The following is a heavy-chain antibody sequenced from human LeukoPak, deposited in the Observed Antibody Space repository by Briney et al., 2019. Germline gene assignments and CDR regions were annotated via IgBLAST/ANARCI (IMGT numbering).Heavy chain of an antibody. V-gene: IGHV3-23*01. Sequence: GGSLRLSCAASGITFSNYAMSWVRQAPGKGLEWVSPITGSVGNTYYADSVKGRFTISRDNSKNTVFLQMNSLRAEDTAVYYCAKWGDYDVLTGYYVSDYWGQGTLVTVSS. J-gene: IGHJ4*02. CDR1: GITFSNYA. CDR2: ITGSVGNT. D-gene: IGHD3-9*01. CDR3: AKWGDYDVLTGYYVSDY.